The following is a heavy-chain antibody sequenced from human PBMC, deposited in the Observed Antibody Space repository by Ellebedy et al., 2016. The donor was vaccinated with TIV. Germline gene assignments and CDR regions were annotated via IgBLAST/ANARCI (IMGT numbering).Heavy chain of an antibody. Sequence: PGGSLRLSCAASGFTVSSNYMSWVRQAPGKGLEWVSTISHTGSRTYYADSVEGRFTISRDNSKKTLYLQMNSLRADDTAVYYCAKGRGGGSDSSAPRYYFDYWGLGTLVTVSS. CDR2: ISHTGSRT. CDR3: AKGRGGGSDSSAPRYYFDY. CDR1: GFTVSSNY. D-gene: IGHD3-22*01. V-gene: IGHV3-23*01. J-gene: IGHJ4*02.